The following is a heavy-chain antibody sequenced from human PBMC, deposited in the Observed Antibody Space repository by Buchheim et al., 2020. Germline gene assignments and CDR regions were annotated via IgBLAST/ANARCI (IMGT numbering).Heavy chain of an antibody. CDR3: AKDSVLGTTYYYYGMDV. J-gene: IGHJ6*02. V-gene: IGHV3-30*18. CDR1: GFIFSIYG. CDR2: ISYDGNNK. D-gene: IGHD1-7*01. Sequence: QVQLVESGGGVVQPGRSLRLSCAASGFIFSIYGIHWVRQAPGKGLEWVALISYDGNNKHYADSVKGRFTISRDNSNNALYLQMNILRAEDTAVYYCAKDSVLGTTYYYYGMDVWGQGTT.